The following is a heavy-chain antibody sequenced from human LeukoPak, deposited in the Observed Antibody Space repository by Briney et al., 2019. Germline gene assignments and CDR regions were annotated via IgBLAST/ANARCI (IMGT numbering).Heavy chain of an antibody. D-gene: IGHD3-10*01. V-gene: IGHV3-74*01. CDR1: GFTFSSYW. Sequence: GGSLRLSCAASGFTFSSYWMHWVRQAPGEGLVWVSRINSDGSSTSYADSVKGRFTISRDNAKNTLYLQMHSLRAEDTAVYYCAGNYYGSGSYYPKGYYYGMDVWGQGTTVTVSS. J-gene: IGHJ6*02. CDR2: INSDGSST. CDR3: AGNYYGSGSYYPKGYYYGMDV.